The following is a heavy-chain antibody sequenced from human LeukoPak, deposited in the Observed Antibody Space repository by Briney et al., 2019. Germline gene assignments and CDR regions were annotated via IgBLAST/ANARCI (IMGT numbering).Heavy chain of an antibody. D-gene: IGHD3-22*01. Sequence: PSETLSLTCTVSGGSITSSSYYWGWIRQPPGKGLEWIGSIYYSGSTYYNPSLKSRVTISVDTSKNQFSLKLSSVTAADTAVYYCARQYYRSSGYYYGKIRYFDYWGQGTLVTVSS. J-gene: IGHJ4*02. CDR1: GGSITSSSYY. V-gene: IGHV4-39*01. CDR2: IYYSGST. CDR3: ARQYYRSSGYYYGKIRYFDY.